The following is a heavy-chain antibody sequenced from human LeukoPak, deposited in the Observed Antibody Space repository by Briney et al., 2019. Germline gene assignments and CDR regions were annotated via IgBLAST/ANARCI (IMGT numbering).Heavy chain of an antibody. Sequence: GGSLRLSCAASGFTFSSYAMHWVRQAPGKGLEWVAVISYDGSNKYYADSVKGRFTISRDNSKNTLYLQMNSLRAEDTAVYYCAKGMRIQLWSGAFDIWGQGTMVTVSS. V-gene: IGHV3-30-3*01. J-gene: IGHJ3*02. CDR2: ISYDGSNK. CDR3: AKGMRIQLWSGAFDI. CDR1: GFTFSSYA. D-gene: IGHD5-18*01.